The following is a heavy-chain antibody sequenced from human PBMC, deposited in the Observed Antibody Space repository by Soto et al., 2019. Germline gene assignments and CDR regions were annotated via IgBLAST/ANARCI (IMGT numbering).Heavy chain of an antibody. CDR3: VKGGGNNHWDWFDP. CDR2: ISINGDISKGGTT. D-gene: IGHD2-15*01. V-gene: IGHV3-64D*08. CDR1: GFIFSSYA. J-gene: IGHJ5*02. Sequence: HPGGSLRLSCSASGFIFSSYAMHWVRQAPGKGLEYVSAISINGDISKGGTTYHADSVKGRFTISRDNSRNTLYLQMSRLRAEDTAVYYCVKGGGNNHWDWFDPWGRRTLVTVSS.